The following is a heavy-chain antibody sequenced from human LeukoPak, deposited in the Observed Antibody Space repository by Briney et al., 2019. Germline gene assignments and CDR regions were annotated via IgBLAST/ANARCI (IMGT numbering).Heavy chain of an antibody. Sequence: SETLSLTCSVSGGSIRSYYWSWIRQPPGKGLEWIGYIYYSGSTHYNPSLKSRVTISVDTSKNQLSLKLSSVTAADTAVYYCASGSYSFYYFDFWGQGTLVTVSS. J-gene: IGHJ4*02. CDR3: ASGSYSFYYFDF. V-gene: IGHV4-59*01. CDR2: IYYSGST. D-gene: IGHD1-26*01. CDR1: GGSIRSYY.